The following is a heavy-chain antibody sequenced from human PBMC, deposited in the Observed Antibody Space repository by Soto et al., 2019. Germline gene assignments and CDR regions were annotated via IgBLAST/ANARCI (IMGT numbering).Heavy chain of an antibody. CDR1: GFTFSSYS. CDR3: ARDRLVAATSAPPYCYHGMDV. Sequence: GGSLRLSCATSGFTFSSYSMNWVRQAPGMGLEWVSSISSSSRYIYYADAVRGRFTISRDNAKNSLYLQINSLRAEDTAVYYCARDRLVAATSAPPYCYHGMDVWGQGTTVTV. CDR2: ISSSSRYI. D-gene: IGHD2-15*01. J-gene: IGHJ6*02. V-gene: IGHV3-21*01.